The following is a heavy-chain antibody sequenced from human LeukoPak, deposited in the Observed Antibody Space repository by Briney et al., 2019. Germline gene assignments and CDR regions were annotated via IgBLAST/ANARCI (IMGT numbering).Heavy chain of an antibody. CDR2: IYYSGST. V-gene: IGHV4-39*01. Sequence: SETLSLTCTVSGGSVSSSTDYWGWIRQPPGKGLEWIGSIYYSGSTYYNPSLKSRVTMSVDTPKNQFSLKMSSVTAADTAVYYCARTPEVVGWFDPWGQGTLVTVSS. J-gene: IGHJ5*02. CDR3: ARTPEVVGWFDP. CDR1: GGSVSSSTDY.